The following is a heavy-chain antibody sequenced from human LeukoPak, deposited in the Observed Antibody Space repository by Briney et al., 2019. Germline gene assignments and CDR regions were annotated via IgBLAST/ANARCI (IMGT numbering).Heavy chain of an antibody. CDR3: ARGGGTLDY. V-gene: IGHV4-61*01. CDR1: GGSTVSGDFISSYY. D-gene: IGHD3-16*01. Sequence: SETLSLTCTVSGGSTVSGDFISSYYWSWIRQPPGKGLEWIGYIYDSGKTNYNASLISRVTISVDTSRNQFSLKLTSVTPADTAVYYGARGGGTLDYWGQGTLVTVSS. J-gene: IGHJ4*02. CDR2: IYDSGKT.